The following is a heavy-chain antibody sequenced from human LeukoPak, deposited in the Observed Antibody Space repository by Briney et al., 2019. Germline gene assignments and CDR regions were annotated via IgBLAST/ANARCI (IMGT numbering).Heavy chain of an antibody. D-gene: IGHD3-10*01. V-gene: IGHV4-59*01. J-gene: IGHJ6*03. CDR1: GGSISSYY. CDR2: IYYSGDT. CDR3: AIGFGEDYYYYYMDV. Sequence: SETLSLTCTVSGGSISSYYWSWIRQPPGKGLEWIGYIYYSGDTNYNPSLKSRVTISIDTSKNQFSLKLRSVTAADTAVYYCAIGFGEDYYYYYMDVWGKGTMVTVSS.